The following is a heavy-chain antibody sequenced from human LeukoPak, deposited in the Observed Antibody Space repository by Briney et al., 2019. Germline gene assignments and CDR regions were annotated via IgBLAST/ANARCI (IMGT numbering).Heavy chain of an antibody. CDR2: IKQDGSEE. Sequence: GGSLRLSCAASGFTFSSYWMTWVRQAPGKGLEWVANIKQDGSEEYYVDSVKGRFTVSRDNAKNSLYLQMNSLRAEDTAVYYCARAPLPHYDFWSGYSTTYGHYWGQGTLVTVSS. D-gene: IGHD3-3*01. V-gene: IGHV3-7*01. CDR1: GFTFSSYW. CDR3: ARAPLPHYDFWSGYSTTYGHY. J-gene: IGHJ4*02.